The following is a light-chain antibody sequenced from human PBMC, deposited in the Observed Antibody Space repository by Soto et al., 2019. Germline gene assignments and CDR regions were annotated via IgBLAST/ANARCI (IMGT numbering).Light chain of an antibody. CDR1: SSDVGGYNY. CDR2: DVS. J-gene: IGLJ1*01. Sequence: QSALTQPASVSGSPGQSITISCTGASSDVGGYNYVSWYPQHPGKAPKLMIYDVSDRPSGVSNRFSGSKSGNTASLTISGLQAEDEADYYCSSYTSSSTRVFGTGTKRTVL. V-gene: IGLV2-14*01. CDR3: SSYTSSSTRV.